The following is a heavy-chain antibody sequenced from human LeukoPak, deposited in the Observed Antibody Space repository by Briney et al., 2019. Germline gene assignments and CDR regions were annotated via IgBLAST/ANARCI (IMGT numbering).Heavy chain of an antibody. D-gene: IGHD3-9*01. CDR2: ISGSGGST. CDR3: AKGYDILTGFVDY. Sequence: PGGSLRLSCAASGFTFSSYAMSWVRKPPGKGLDWVPAISGSGGSTYYADSVKGRFTISRDNSKNTLYLQMNSLRAEDTAVYYCAKGYDILTGFVDYWGQGTLVTVSS. J-gene: IGHJ4*02. CDR1: GFTFSSYA. V-gene: IGHV3-23*01.